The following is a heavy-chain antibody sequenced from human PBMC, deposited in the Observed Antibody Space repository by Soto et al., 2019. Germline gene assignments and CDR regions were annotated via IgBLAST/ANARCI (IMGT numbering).Heavy chain of an antibody. Sequence: EVQLVETGGGLVQPGGSLKLSCAASGFALSGSTMHWVRQASGKGLEWVGRIRSKGNTYATSYAASVQGRFTISRDVSKNTAFLEMNSLKTEDTAVYYCTKPMPASVYYYGMDVWGQGTTVTVSS. D-gene: IGHD2-2*01. J-gene: IGHJ6*02. V-gene: IGHV3-73*02. CDR3: TKPMPASVYYYGMDV. CDR1: GFALSGST. CDR2: IRSKGNTYAT.